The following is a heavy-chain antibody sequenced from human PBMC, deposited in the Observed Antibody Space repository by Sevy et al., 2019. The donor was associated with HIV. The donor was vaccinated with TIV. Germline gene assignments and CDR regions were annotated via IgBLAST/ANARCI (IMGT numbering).Heavy chain of an antibody. CDR2: ISGSGGST. D-gene: IGHD3-22*01. CDR1: KFTFTIYA. CDR3: ARDTYYDSSGYYGY. V-gene: IGHV3-23*01. J-gene: IGHJ4*02. Sequence: GGSLRLSCAASKFTFTIYAMSWVRQAPGKGLEWVSAISGSGGSTYYADSVKGRFTISRDNSKNTLYLQMNSLRAEDTAVYYCARDTYYDSSGYYGYWGQGTLVTVSS.